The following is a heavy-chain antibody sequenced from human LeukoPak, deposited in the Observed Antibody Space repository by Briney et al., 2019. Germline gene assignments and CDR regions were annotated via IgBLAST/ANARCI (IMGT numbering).Heavy chain of an antibody. CDR1: GFTFSSYS. Sequence: GGSLRLSCAASGFTFSSYSMNWVRQAPGKGLEWVSSISSTGTYIYYADSVKGRFTISRDNAKNSLYLLMNSLRAEDTAVYYCARDPSVVPAAVNWFDPWGQGTLVTVSS. J-gene: IGHJ5*02. CDR2: ISSTGTYI. D-gene: IGHD2-2*01. V-gene: IGHV3-21*01. CDR3: ARDPSVVPAAVNWFDP.